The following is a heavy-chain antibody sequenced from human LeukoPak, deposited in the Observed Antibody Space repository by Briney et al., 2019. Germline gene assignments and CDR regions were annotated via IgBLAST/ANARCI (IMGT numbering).Heavy chain of an antibody. J-gene: IGHJ4*02. Sequence: GGSLRLSCAASRFTFSSYGMHWVRQAPGKGLEWVAVISYDGSNKYYADSVKGRFTISRDNSKNTLYLQMNSLRAEDTAVYYCAKHPGNIVVVPAAISDYWGQGTLVTVSS. CDR1: RFTFSSYG. D-gene: IGHD2-2*01. CDR2: ISYDGSNK. V-gene: IGHV3-30*18. CDR3: AKHPGNIVVVPAAISDY.